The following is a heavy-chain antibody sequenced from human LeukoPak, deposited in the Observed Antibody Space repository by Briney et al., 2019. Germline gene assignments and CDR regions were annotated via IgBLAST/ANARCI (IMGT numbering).Heavy chain of an antibody. V-gene: IGHV3-74*01. CDR1: GFTFSSSW. Sequence: GGSLRLSCEASGFTFSSSWMHWLRQAPGKGLVWVSRISSDGSSTSYADSVKGRFTISRDNAKSTLYLQMNSLRAEDTALYFCASHGYYGSGSYCHHWGQGTLVSVSS. CDR2: ISSDGSST. D-gene: IGHD3-10*01. CDR3: ASHGYYGSGSYCHH. J-gene: IGHJ4*02.